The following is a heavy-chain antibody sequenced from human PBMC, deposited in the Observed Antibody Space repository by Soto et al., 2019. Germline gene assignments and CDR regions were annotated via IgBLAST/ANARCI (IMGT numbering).Heavy chain of an antibody. V-gene: IGHV4-31*03. CDR1: GGSISTGGYY. J-gene: IGHJ4*02. Sequence: QVQLQESGPGLVKPSQTLSLTCTVSGGSISTGGYYWTWIRQHPGKGLEWIRYIYYSGRTYYNPSLKCRVTISVDTSKNQFSLQLSSVTAADTALYYCARDLSVTLFDTWGQGTLVTVSS. CDR3: ARDLSVTLFDT. D-gene: IGHD4-17*01. CDR2: IYYSGRT.